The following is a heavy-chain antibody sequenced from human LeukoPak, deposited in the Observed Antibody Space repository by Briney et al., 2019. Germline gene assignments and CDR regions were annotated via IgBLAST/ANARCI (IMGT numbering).Heavy chain of an antibody. J-gene: IGHJ4*02. Sequence: PSETLSLTCTASGGSISSYYWSWIRQPPGKGLEWIGYIYYSGSTNYNPSLKSRVTISVDTSKNQFSLKLSSVTAADTAVYYCAKIAAAGTHFDYWGQGTLVTVSS. D-gene: IGHD6-13*01. V-gene: IGHV4-59*01. CDR2: IYYSGST. CDR1: GGSISSYY. CDR3: AKIAAAGTHFDY.